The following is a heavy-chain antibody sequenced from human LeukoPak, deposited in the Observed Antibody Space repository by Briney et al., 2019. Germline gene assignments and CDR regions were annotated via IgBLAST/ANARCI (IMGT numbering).Heavy chain of an antibody. Sequence: GGSLRLSCAASGFTFSSYWMHWVRQAPGKGLVWVSRINSDGSSIMYADSVKGRFTIYRDNARKTLYLQINSQRAEDTAVYYCAELGITMIGGVWGKGTTVTISS. CDR2: INSDGSSI. CDR3: AELGITMIGGV. D-gene: IGHD3-10*02. CDR1: GFTFSSYW. J-gene: IGHJ6*04. V-gene: IGHV3-74*03.